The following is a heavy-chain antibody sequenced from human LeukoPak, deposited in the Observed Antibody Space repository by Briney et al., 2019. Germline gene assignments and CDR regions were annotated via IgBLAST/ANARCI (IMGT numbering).Heavy chain of an antibody. Sequence: GESLKISCAASGFTFSSFAMTWVRQAPGKGLEWVSGISGRGDSTYYADSVKGQFTISRDNSRNTLYLQMSSLRADDTAVYFCAKAPCSGGSCYFSDWGQGTLVTVSS. CDR3: AKAPCSGGSCYFSD. CDR1: GFTFSSFA. J-gene: IGHJ4*02. CDR2: ISGRGDST. D-gene: IGHD2-15*01. V-gene: IGHV3-23*01.